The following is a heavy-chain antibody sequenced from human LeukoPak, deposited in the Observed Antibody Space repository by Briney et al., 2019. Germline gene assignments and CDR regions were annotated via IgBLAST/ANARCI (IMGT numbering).Heavy chain of an antibody. V-gene: IGHV3-48*02. D-gene: IGHD6-6*01. CDR3: AREYSSSSGSVSDY. CDR2: ITSSSSTI. J-gene: IGHJ4*02. CDR1: GFTFRSYN. Sequence: PGGSLTLSCAASGFTFRSYNVNWVRQAPGKGLAWLSYITSSSSTIYYADSVKGRFTISRDNAKNSLSLQMKSLRDEDTAVYYCAREYSSSSGSVSDYWGQGTLVSVSS.